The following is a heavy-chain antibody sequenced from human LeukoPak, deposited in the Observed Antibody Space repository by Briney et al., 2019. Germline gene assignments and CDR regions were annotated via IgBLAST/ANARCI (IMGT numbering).Heavy chain of an antibody. V-gene: IGHV4-59*08. CDR2: IYYSGSN. Sequence: PSETLSLTCTVSGGSISSYYWSWIRQPPGKGLEWIGYIYYSGSNNYKPSLRSRVTISVDTSKNQFSLKLSSVTAADTAVYYCARGGDAFDIWGQGTMVTVSS. CDR3: ARGGDAFDI. CDR1: GGSISSYY. J-gene: IGHJ3*02.